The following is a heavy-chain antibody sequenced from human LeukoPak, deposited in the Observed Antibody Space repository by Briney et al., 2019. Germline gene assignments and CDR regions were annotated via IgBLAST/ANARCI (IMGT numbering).Heavy chain of an antibody. CDR2: ISAYNGNT. CDR1: GYTFTSYG. V-gene: IGHV1-18*01. J-gene: IGHJ4*02. Sequence: ASVKVSCKASGYTFTSYGINWVRQAPGQGLEWMGWISAYNGNTIYAQKLQGRVTMTTDTSTSTAYMDLRSLRSDDTAVYYCASGGRGFYYDISGYFDYWGKGTLVSVSS. CDR3: ASGGRGFYYDISGYFDY. D-gene: IGHD3-22*01.